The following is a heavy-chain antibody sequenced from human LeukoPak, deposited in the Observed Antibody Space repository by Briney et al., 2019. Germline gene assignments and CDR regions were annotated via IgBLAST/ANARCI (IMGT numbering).Heavy chain of an antibody. CDR2: ISSSSSYI. D-gene: IGHD3-9*01. V-gene: IGHV3-21*01. CDR3: ARGRRYFDWLPHMDV. CDR1: GFTFSSYS. Sequence: GGSLRLSCAASGFTFSSYSMNWVRQAPGKGLEWVSSISSSSSYIYYADSVKGRFTISRDNAKNSLYLQMNSLRAEDTAVYYCARGRRYFDWLPHMDVWGKGTTVTVSS. J-gene: IGHJ6*03.